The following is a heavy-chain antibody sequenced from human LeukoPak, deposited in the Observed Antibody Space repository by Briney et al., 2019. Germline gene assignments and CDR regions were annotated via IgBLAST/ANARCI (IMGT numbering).Heavy chain of an antibody. D-gene: IGHD6-19*01. CDR1: GGSFSGYY. CDR2: INHSGST. CDR3: ARAQSAGDWFDP. J-gene: IGHJ5*02. V-gene: IGHV4-34*01. Sequence: SETLSLTCAVYGGSFSGYYWSWIRQPPGKGLEWIGEINHSGSTNYNPPLKSRVTISVDTSKNLFSLKLSSVTAADTAVYYCARAQSAGDWFDPWGQGTLVTVSS.